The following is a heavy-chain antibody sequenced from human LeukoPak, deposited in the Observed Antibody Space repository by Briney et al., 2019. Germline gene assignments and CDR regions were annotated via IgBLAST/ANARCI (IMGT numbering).Heavy chain of an antibody. CDR1: GVCFSGYY. CDR3: ARNKESNSWYPVFDY. J-gene: IGHJ4*02. D-gene: IGHD6-13*01. V-gene: IGHV4-34*12. Sequence: KSSETLSLTCAVYGVCFSGYYWSWIRQPPGKGLEWIGEIFHGGNTNYNPSLKSRVTISVDKSNNQFSLKLSSVTAADTAVYYCARNKESNSWYPVFDYWGQGTLVTVSS. CDR2: IFHGGNT.